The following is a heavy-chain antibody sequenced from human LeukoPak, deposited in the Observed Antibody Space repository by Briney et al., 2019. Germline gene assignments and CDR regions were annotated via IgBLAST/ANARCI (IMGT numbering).Heavy chain of an antibody. V-gene: IGHV3-33*06. D-gene: IGHD5-24*01. J-gene: IGHJ3*01. CDR2: IWYDGSNK. CDR3: AKGRDGPDP. CDR1: GFTFSSYG. Sequence: GGSLRLSCAASGFTFSSYGMHWVRQAPGKGLEWVAVIWYDGSNKYYADSVKGRFTISRDNSKNTLYLQMNSLRAEDTAVYYCAKGRDGPDPWGQGTMVTVSS.